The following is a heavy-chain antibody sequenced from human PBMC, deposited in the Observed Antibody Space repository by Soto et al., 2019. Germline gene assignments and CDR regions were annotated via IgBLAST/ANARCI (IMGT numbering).Heavy chain of an antibody. D-gene: IGHD6-13*01. Sequence: RGSLRLSCAASGFTFSSYWMSWVRQAPGKGLEWVANIKQDGSEKYYVDSVKGRFTISRDNAKNSLYLQMNSLRAEDTAVYYCARCGIAAAGTFDPWGQGTLVTVSS. CDR2: IKQDGSEK. CDR1: GFTFSSYW. CDR3: ARCGIAAAGTFDP. V-gene: IGHV3-7*01. J-gene: IGHJ5*02.